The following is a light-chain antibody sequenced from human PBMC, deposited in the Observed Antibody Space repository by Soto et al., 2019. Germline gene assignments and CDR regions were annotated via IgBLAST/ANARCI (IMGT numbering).Light chain of an antibody. CDR1: QGISSN. Sequence: EIVMTQSPATLSVSPGERATLSCRASQGISSNLAWYQQRPGQAPRLLIYGASTRATGISARFSGSGSGTEFTLTISSLQSEDFAVYYCQQHNNWPPFTFGGGTKVEIK. CDR3: QQHNNWPPFT. J-gene: IGKJ4*01. CDR2: GAS. V-gene: IGKV3-15*01.